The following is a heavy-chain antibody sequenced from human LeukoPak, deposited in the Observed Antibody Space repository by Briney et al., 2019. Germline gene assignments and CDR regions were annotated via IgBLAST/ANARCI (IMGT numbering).Heavy chain of an antibody. V-gene: IGHV5-51*01. D-gene: IGHD6-19*01. CDR2: INPVDSDT. J-gene: IGHJ4*02. Sequence: GESLKISCTASGYGFSTYWIAWVRQMPGKGLEWIGIINPVDSDTRYSPSSQGQVTISADKSISTAYLQWSSLKASDTAIYYCARQWLFDYWGQGTLVTVSS. CDR3: ARQWLFDY. CDR1: GYGFSTYW.